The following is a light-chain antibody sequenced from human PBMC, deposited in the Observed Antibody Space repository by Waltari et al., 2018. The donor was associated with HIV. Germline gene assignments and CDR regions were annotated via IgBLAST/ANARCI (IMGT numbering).Light chain of an antibody. V-gene: IGLV1-40*01. CDR2: DNI. CDR3: QSFDSGLTAVV. CDR1: SSNPGAGFD. J-gene: IGLJ2*01. Sequence: QSVLTQPPSVSGAPGQRVSISCTGSSSNPGAGFDPPSYQQLPGAAPRLLTYDNINRPSGVPGRFSGSRSGTSASLAITGLQADDEADYYCQSFDSGLTAVVFGGGTKLTVL.